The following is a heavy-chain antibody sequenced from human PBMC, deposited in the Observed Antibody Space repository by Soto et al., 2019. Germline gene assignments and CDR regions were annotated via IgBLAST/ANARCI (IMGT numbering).Heavy chain of an antibody. CDR2: IYYSGST. J-gene: IGHJ6*02. CDR1: GGSISSSSYY. D-gene: IGHD3-9*01. V-gene: IGHV4-39*01. CDR3: ASGYDFLTGYPGGDYYGRNV. Sequence: SETLSLTCTVSGGSISSSSYYWGWIRQPPGKGLEWIGSIYYSGSTYYNPSLKSRVTISVDTSKNQFSLKLSSVTAADTAVYYCASGYDFLTGYPGGDYYGRNVGGQGTRFTVSS.